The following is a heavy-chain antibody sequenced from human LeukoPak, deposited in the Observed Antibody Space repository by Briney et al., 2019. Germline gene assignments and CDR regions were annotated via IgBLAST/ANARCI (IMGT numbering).Heavy chain of an antibody. D-gene: IGHD3-10*01. CDR2: INPSGGST. CDR1: GYTFTSYY. J-gene: IGHJ5*02. CDR3: AREYYGSGTYNWFDP. V-gene: IGHV1-46*01. Sequence: ASVKVSCKASGYTFTSYYMHWVRQAPGQGLEWMGIINPSGGSTSYAQKFQGRVTMTRDTSTSTVYMELSSLRSEDTAVYYCAREYYGSGTYNWFDPWGQGTLATVSS.